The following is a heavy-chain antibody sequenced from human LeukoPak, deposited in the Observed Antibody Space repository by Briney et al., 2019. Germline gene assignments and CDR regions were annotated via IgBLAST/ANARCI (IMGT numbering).Heavy chain of an antibody. Sequence: PGGSLRLSCAVYGLSFNSFFLNWVRLPPGKGMEWVSAISGSGGSTYYADFVKGGFTISRDNSKNTLYMQMNSPRAEDTAVYYYAKDYSYCSSTSCRPIPVAFDIWGQGTMVTVSS. CDR1: GLSFNSFF. J-gene: IGHJ3*02. D-gene: IGHD2-2*01. V-gene: IGHV3-23*01. CDR2: ISGSGGST. CDR3: AKDYSYCSSTSCRPIPVAFDI.